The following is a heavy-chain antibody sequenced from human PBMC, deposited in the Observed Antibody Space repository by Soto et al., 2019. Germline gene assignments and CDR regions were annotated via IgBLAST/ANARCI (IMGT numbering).Heavy chain of an antibody. Sequence: SGPTLVNPTQTLTLTCTFSGFSLSTSGMCVSWIRQPPGKALEWLALIDWDDDKYYSTSLKTRLTISKDTSKNQVVLKMTNMDPVDTAKYYCARIKAMAGYYYYGMDVWGQGTTASVS. D-gene: IGHD5-18*01. CDR3: ARIKAMAGYYYYGMDV. CDR1: GFSLSTSGMC. V-gene: IGHV2-70*01. J-gene: IGHJ6*02. CDR2: IDWDDDK.